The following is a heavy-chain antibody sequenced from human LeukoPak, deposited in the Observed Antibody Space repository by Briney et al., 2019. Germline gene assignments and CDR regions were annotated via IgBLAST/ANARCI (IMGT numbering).Heavy chain of an antibody. V-gene: IGHV3-64*01. CDR3: ARDRSGYSGYDFFDY. CDR1: GFTFSSYA. Sequence: GGSLRLSCAASGFTFSSYAMHWVRQAPGKGLEYVSAISSNGGSTYYANSVKGRLTISRDNSKNSLYLQMNSLRAEDTAVYYCARDRSGYSGYDFFDYWGQGALVTVSS. J-gene: IGHJ4*02. CDR2: ISSNGGST. D-gene: IGHD5-12*01.